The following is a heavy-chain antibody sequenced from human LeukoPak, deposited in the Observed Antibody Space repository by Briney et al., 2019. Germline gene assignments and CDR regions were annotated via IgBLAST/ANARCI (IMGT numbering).Heavy chain of an antibody. CDR3: ARFGPLRGVISSGLIDY. Sequence: PGGSLRLSCAASGFTFSSYSMNWVRQAPGEGLEWVSYISSSSTIYYADSVKGRFTISRDNAKNSLYLQMNSLRAEDTAVYYCARFGPLRGVISSGLIDYWGQGTLVTVSS. J-gene: IGHJ4*02. CDR1: GFTFSSYS. D-gene: IGHD3-10*01. CDR2: ISSSSTI. V-gene: IGHV3-48*01.